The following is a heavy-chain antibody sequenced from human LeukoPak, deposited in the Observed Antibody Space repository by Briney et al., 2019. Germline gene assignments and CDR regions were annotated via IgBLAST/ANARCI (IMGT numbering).Heavy chain of an antibody. V-gene: IGHV3-21*01. CDR1: GFTFSSYS. J-gene: IGHJ6*04. CDR3: AELGITMIGGV. D-gene: IGHD3-10*02. CDR2: ISTSSSYI. Sequence: GSLRLSCAASGFTFSSYSMNWVRQAPGKGLEWVSFISTSSSYIYYAVSVKGRFTISRDNAKNSLYLQMNSLRAEDTAVYYCAELGITMIGGVWGKGTTVTISS.